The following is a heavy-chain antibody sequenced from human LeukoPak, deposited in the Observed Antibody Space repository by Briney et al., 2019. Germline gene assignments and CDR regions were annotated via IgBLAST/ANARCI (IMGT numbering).Heavy chain of an antibody. CDR3: ARGAFAGGYFDY. CDR1: GFTFSNYD. Sequence: PGGSLRLSCAASGFTFSNYDIHWVRQAPGKGLEWVAVIWYDGSNTYYADSVKGRFTISRDNSKNTLYLELNSLRAEDTAVYYCARGAFAGGYFDYWGQGTLVTVSS. J-gene: IGHJ4*02. D-gene: IGHD6-13*01. CDR2: IWYDGSNT. V-gene: IGHV3-33*01.